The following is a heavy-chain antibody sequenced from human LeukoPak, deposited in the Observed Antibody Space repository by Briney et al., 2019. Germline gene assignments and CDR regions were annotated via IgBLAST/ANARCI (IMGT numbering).Heavy chain of an antibody. CDR2: MYHTGSP. D-gene: IGHD5-24*01. CDR1: GGSISSNNW. Sequence: SETLSLTCAVSGGSISSNNWWSWVRQPPGKGLEWIGEMYHTGSPNYNPSLKGRVTISVHTSKEQFSLKLSSVTAADTAVYYCVRSNDRDGYNFGYWGQGTLVTVSS. J-gene: IGHJ4*02. V-gene: IGHV4-4*02. CDR3: VRSNDRDGYNFGY.